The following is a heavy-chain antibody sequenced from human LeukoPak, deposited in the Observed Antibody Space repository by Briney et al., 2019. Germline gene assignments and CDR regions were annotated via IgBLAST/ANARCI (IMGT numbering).Heavy chain of an antibody. D-gene: IGHD3-16*02. CDR2: IKSKTDGWTT. Sequence: GGSLRLSCAASGFTFSSYSMNWVRQAPGKGLEWVGRIKSKTDGWTTDYAAPVKGRFTISRDDPRNTLYLQMNSLKTEDTAVYYCTTALSDWGQGTLVTVSS. V-gene: IGHV3-15*01. CDR1: GFTFSSYS. J-gene: IGHJ4*02. CDR3: TTALSD.